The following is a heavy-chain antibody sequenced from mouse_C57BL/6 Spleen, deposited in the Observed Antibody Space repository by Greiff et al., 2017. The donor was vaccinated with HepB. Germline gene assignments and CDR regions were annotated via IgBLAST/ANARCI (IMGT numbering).Heavy chain of an antibody. Sequence: VQLQQSGAELVRPGASVTLSCKASGYTFTDYEMHWVKQTTVHGLEWIGAIDPETGGTAYNQKFKGTAILTADKSSSTAYMELRSLTSEDSAVYYCTRSVTRAMDYWGQGTSVTVSS. CDR3: TRSVTRAMDY. CDR1: GYTFTDYE. J-gene: IGHJ4*01. V-gene: IGHV1-15*01. D-gene: IGHD2-2*01. CDR2: IDPETGGT.